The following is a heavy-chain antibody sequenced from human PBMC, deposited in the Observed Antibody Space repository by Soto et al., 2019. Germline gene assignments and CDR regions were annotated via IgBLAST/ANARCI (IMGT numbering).Heavy chain of an antibody. CDR1: GGTITSGGYS. Sequence: QLQLQESGSGLVKPSQTLSLTCAVPGGTITSGGYSLSWIRQPPGKGLEWIGYIYHRGSSHYKPSLKSRVTISVDRSKNQFSLKMSSVTAADAAVYCCAAGGGLPRYYWGQGTLVTVSS. J-gene: IGHJ4*02. CDR3: AAGGGLPRYY. D-gene: IGHD5-12*01. CDR2: IYHRGSS. V-gene: IGHV4-30-2*01.